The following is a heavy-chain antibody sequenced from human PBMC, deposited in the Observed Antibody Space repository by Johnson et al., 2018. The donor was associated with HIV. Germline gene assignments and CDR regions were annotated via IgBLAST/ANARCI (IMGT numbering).Heavy chain of an antibody. CDR2: IKQDGSEK. CDR3: ARVGDSSSSLGAFDI. CDR1: GFTFSSYW. J-gene: IGHJ3*02. V-gene: IGHV3-7*05. D-gene: IGHD6-6*01. Sequence: VQLVESGGGLVQPGGSLRLSCAASGFTFSSYWMSWVRQAPGKGLEWVANIKQDGSEKYYVDSVKGRFTISRDNAKNSLYLQMNSLRAEDTAVYYCARVGDSSSSLGAFDIWGQGTMVTVSS.